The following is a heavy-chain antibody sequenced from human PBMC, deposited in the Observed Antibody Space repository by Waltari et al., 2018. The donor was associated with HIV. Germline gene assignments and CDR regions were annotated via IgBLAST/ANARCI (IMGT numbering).Heavy chain of an antibody. D-gene: IGHD3-22*01. V-gene: IGHV4-59*01. Sequence: QVQLQESGPGLVKPSETLSLTCPVAGGSISSYYWSWIRTPPWKGLEWRGYIYYSGSANDNPSLKSRVTVSVDTSKNQFYLKLSAVTAADTAVYYCASGVGYDSSGYYYDYWGQGTLVTVSS. CDR2: IYYSGSA. J-gene: IGHJ4*02. CDR1: GGSISSYY. CDR3: ASGVGYDSSGYYYDY.